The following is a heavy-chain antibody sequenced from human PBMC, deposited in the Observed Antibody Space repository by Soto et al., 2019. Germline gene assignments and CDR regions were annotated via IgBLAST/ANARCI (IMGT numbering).Heavy chain of an antibody. CDR2: INHTGNT. CDR1: GKSLSGYY. Sequence: PSETLSLTCAVYGKSLSGYYWSWIRQPPGKALEWIGEINHTGNTNYNPSLKSRVTISVDTSKNQLFLNLRSVTAADTAMYYCARHHVLVRTIAGAAEFGGQGTLVTVSS. V-gene: IGHV4-34*01. J-gene: IGHJ4*02. D-gene: IGHD1-26*01. CDR3: ARHHVLVRTIAGAAEF.